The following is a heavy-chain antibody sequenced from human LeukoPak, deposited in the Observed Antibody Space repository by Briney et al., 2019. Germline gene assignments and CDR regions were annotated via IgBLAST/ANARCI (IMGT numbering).Heavy chain of an antibody. CDR3: ARYPTTGGNGDWFDP. CDR2: ISAGGGST. Sequence: GGSLRLSCAASGFIFSGYAMTWVRQAPGKGLEWVSGISAGGGSTYYADSVKGRFTISRDNSKNTLYLQMNSLRAEDTAVFYCARYPTTGGNGDWFDPWGQGTLVTVSS. D-gene: IGHD4-23*01. J-gene: IGHJ5*02. V-gene: IGHV3-23*01. CDR1: GFIFSGYA.